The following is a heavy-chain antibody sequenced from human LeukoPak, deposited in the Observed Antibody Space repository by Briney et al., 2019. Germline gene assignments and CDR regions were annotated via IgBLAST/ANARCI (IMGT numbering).Heavy chain of an antibody. CDR2: IYSAGST. CDR3: ARNIPVTRWGY. J-gene: IGHJ4*02. CDR1: GFTVSNNY. Sequence: GGSLRLSCAASGFTVSNNYMTWVRQAPGNGLEWVSLIYSAGSTYYADSVKGRFTISRDNSKNTVYLQMNSLRAEDTAVYYCARNIPVTRWGYWGQGTLVTVSS. D-gene: IGHD2-21*01. V-gene: IGHV3-66*01.